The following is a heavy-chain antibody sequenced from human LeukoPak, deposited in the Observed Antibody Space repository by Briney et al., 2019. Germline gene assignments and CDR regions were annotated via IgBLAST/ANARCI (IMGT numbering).Heavy chain of an antibody. D-gene: IGHD2-21*01. Sequence: GASVRVSCKTSGYPFTVYYIHWVRQAPGQGLEWMGWVNPNSGDTNYAQKFQGRVSMTRDTSISTASMELSRLRSDDTAVFYCARGDRNWFDSWGQGTLVTVSS. J-gene: IGHJ5*01. CDR2: VNPNSGDT. CDR3: ARGDRNWFDS. V-gene: IGHV1-2*02. CDR1: GYPFTVYY.